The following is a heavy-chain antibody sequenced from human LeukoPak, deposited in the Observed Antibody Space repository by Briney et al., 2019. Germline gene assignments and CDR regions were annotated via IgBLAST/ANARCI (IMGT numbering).Heavy chain of an antibody. D-gene: IGHD2-15*01. Sequence: SETLSLTCAVYGGSFSDYYWSWIRQSPGKGLGWIGEINHSGSTNYNPSLKSRVTISVDTSKNQFSLKLSSVTAADTAVYYCATRTSTYCSGGSCYLGWFDPWGQGTLVTVSS. CDR2: INHSGST. J-gene: IGHJ5*02. CDR1: GGSFSDYY. V-gene: IGHV4-34*01. CDR3: ATRTSTYCSGGSCYLGWFDP.